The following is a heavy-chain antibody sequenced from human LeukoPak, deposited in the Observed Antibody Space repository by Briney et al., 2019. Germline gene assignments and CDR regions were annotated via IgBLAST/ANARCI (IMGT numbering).Heavy chain of an antibody. CDR3: ARGSSGWPANYWYFDL. J-gene: IGHJ2*01. CDR1: GFTVSSNY. V-gene: IGHV3-53*01. D-gene: IGHD6-19*01. CDR2: IYSGGGT. Sequence: GGSLRLSCAASGFTVSSNYMNWVRQAPGKGLEWVSVIYSGGGTYYADSVNGRFTISRDNSKNTLYLQMNSLRADDTAVYYCARGSSGWPANYWYFDLWGRGTLVTVSS.